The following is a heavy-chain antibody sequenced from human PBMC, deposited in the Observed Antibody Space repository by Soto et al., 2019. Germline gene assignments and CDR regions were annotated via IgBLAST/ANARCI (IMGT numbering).Heavy chain of an antibody. CDR2: ISYSGST. Sequence: SETLSLTCTVSGGSISGHYWSWIRQPPGKGLQYIGYISYSGSTNYNPSLKSRVTISVDTSNNQFSLRLSSVTAADTAVYYCARDVGLQHDTGYYDFWSGKNNWFDPWGQGTPVTVPQ. D-gene: IGHD3-3*01. CDR3: ARDVGLQHDTGYYDFWSGKNNWFDP. CDR1: GGSISGHY. J-gene: IGHJ5*02. V-gene: IGHV4-59*11.